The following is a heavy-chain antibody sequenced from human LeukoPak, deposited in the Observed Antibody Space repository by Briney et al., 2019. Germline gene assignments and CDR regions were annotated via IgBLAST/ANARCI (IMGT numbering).Heavy chain of an antibody. J-gene: IGHJ3*02. D-gene: IGHD1-26*01. V-gene: IGHV4-39*01. Sequence: KPSETLSLTCTVSGGSISSSSYYWGWIRQPPGKGLELIGTIYYRGSTYYNPSLKSRVTISVDTSKNQFSLKLSSVTAADTAVFYCARLRGLGGSYFAFDIWGQGTMVTVSS. CDR1: GGSISSSSYY. CDR3: ARLRGLGGSYFAFDI. CDR2: IYYRGST.